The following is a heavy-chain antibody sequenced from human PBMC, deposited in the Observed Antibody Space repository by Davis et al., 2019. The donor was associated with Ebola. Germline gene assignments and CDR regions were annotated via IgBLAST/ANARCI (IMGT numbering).Heavy chain of an antibody. J-gene: IGHJ4*02. CDR3: ARGERITMVQGVIGTR. D-gene: IGHD3-10*01. Sequence: SETLSLTCDVSGYSISSGNYWSWIRQPPGKGLEWIGEINHSGSTNYNPSLKSRVTISVDTSKNQFSLKLSSVTAADTAVYYCARGERITMVQGVIGTRWGQGTLVTVSS. CDR2: INHSGST. V-gene: IGHV4-34*01. CDR1: GYSISSGNY.